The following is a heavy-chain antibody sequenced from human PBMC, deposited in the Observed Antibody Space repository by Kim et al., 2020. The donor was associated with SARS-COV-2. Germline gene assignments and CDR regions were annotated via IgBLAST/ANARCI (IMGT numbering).Heavy chain of an antibody. CDR1: GFTFSSYA. V-gene: IGHV3-23*01. D-gene: IGHD2-2*01. CDR2: ISGSGGST. Sequence: GGSLRLSCAASGFTFSSYAMSWVRQAPGKGLEWVSAISGSGGSTYYADSVKGRFTISRDNSKNTLYLQMNSLRAEDTAVYYCAKAHEPAANDYYYYYGMDVWGQGTTVTVSS. CDR3: AKAHEPAANDYYYYYGMDV. J-gene: IGHJ6*02.